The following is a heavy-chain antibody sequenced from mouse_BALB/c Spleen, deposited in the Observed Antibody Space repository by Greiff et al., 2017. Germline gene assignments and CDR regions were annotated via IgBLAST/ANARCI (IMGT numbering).Heavy chain of an antibody. Sequence: EVQLQQSGPELVKPGASVKMSCKASGYTFTSYVMHWVKQKPGQGLEWIGYINPYNDGTKYNEKFKGKATLTSDKSSSTAYMELSSLTSEDSAVYYCARWEGYYYGSRGAMDYWGQGTSVTVSS. CDR3: ARWEGYYYGSRGAMDY. J-gene: IGHJ4*01. D-gene: IGHD1-1*01. V-gene: IGHV1-14*01. CDR2: INPYNDGT. CDR1: GYTFTSYV.